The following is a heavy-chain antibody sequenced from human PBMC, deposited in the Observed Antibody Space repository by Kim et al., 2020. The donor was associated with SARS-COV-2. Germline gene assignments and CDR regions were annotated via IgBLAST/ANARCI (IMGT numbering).Heavy chain of an antibody. D-gene: IGHD1-26*01. J-gene: IGHJ4*02. CDR3: AKGGIVGATEDFYFDS. Sequence: GGSLRLSCAASGFTFSSYAMSWVRQAPGKGLEWVSTISGSGGTTYYAGSVKGRFNISRDNSKNTLSLQMNSLRAEDTAIYYCAKGGIVGATEDFYFDSWGQGTLVTVSS. V-gene: IGHV3-23*01. CDR2: ISGSGGTT. CDR1: GFTFSSYA.